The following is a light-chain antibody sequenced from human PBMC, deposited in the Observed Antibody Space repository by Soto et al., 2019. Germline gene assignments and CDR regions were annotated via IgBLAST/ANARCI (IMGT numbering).Light chain of an antibody. CDR2: KVS. CDR3: MQGTHWPIT. J-gene: IGKJ5*01. V-gene: IGKV2-30*02. Sequence: DDVMTQSPLSLPVTLSHPASISCRPNQSLVHSDGIAYFSWFQQRPGRSPRRLIYKVSNRDSGVPARFSGSGSGTDFALKISRVEAEDVGVYYCMQGTHWPITFGQGTRLENK. CDR1: QSLVHSDGIAY.